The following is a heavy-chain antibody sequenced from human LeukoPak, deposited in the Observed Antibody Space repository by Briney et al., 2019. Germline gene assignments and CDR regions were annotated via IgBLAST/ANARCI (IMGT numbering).Heavy chain of an antibody. CDR3: TTRNSSGWYDY. CDR2: LKSKTDGGTT. V-gene: IGHV3-15*07. J-gene: IGHJ4*02. D-gene: IGHD6-19*01. Sequence: PGGSLRLSCAASGFAFSSHAMNWVRQAPGKGLEWVGRLKSKTDGGTTDYAAPVKGRFTVSRDDSKNILYLQMNSLKIEDTAVYYCTTRNSSGWYDYWGQGTLVTVSS. CDR1: GFAFSSHA.